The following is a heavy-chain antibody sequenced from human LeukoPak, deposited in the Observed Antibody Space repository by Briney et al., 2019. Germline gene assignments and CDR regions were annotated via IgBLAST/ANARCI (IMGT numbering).Heavy chain of an antibody. CDR1: GFTFRDYSDYW. V-gene: IGHV3-7*01. J-gene: IGHJ4*02. CDR2: IKQDGSEK. D-gene: IGHD5-18*01. CDR3: ARVGRYSYAHNS. Sequence: GGSLRLSCAASGFTFRDYSDYWMSWVRQAPGKGLEWVANIKQDGSEKYYVDSVKGRFTISRDNAKNSLFLQMNSLRAEDTAVYCCARVGRYSYAHNSWGQGTLVTVSS.